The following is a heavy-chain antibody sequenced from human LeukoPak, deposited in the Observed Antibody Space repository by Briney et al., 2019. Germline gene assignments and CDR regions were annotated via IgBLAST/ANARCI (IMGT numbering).Heavy chain of an antibody. J-gene: IGHJ1*01. V-gene: IGHV3-74*01. Sequence: GGSLRLSCAASGFTFSSYWMHWVRQAPGKGLVWVSRINTDGSSTNYADSVKGRFTISRDNSKNTLYLQMGSLRTEDMAVYYCGSSTGRFWGQGTLVTVSS. D-gene: IGHD3-10*01. CDR3: GSSTGRF. CDR1: GFTFSSYW. CDR2: INTDGSST.